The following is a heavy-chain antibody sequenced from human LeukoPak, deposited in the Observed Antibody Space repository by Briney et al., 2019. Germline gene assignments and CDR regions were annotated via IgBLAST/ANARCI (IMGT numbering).Heavy chain of an antibody. V-gene: IGHV4-38-2*02. CDR1: GYSISSGYY. J-gene: IGHJ4*02. Sequence: SETLSLICAVSGYSISSGYYWGWIRPPPGKGLGWIGSIYHRGSTYYNPFLKSRVTISLDKSKNQFSLKLSSVTAADTAVYYCARDSGGIAAAGTEWGQGTLVTVSS. CDR2: IYHRGST. CDR3: ARDSGGIAAAGTE. D-gene: IGHD6-13*01.